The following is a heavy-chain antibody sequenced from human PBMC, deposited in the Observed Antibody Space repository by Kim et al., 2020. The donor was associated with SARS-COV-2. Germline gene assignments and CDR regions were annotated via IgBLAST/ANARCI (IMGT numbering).Heavy chain of an antibody. CDR3: AKAVYIAAAGTVGAFDI. V-gene: IGHV3-23*01. D-gene: IGHD6-13*01. J-gene: IGHJ3*02. Sequence: VKGRFTISRDNSKNTLYLQMNSLRAEDTAVYYCAKAVYIAAAGTVGAFDIWGQGTMVTVSS.